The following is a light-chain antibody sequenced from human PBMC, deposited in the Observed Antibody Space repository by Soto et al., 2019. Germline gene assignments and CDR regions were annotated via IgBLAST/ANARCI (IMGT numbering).Light chain of an antibody. V-gene: IGKV3-20*01. CDR3: QHYGSSAYT. CDR2: GAS. Sequence: EIVLTQSPGTLSLSPGERATLSCRASQSVRSNYLAWYQQKPGQAPRLLIYGASSRATCIPDRFSGSGSGTDFTLTISRLEPEDFAVYYCQHYGSSAYTCGQGTTLEIK. CDR1: QSVRSNY. J-gene: IGKJ2*01.